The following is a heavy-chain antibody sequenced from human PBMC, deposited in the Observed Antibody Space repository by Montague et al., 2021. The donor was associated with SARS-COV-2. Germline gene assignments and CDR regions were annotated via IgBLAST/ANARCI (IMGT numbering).Heavy chain of an antibody. D-gene: IGHD3-10*01. CDR2: INHGRST. V-gene: IGHV4-34*01. CDR1: GTSFSGYY. J-gene: IGHJ6*03. CDR3: ARLRDGVVPSPILGVGPYYSYYYMDV. Sequence: SETLSLTCAVHGTSFSGYYWNWIRQPPGKGLEWIGEINHGRSTKYRPSLKSRLTISADTSKNQFSLKLTSVAAADTAVYYCARLRDGVVPSPILGVGPYYSYYYMDVWGRGTTVTVSS.